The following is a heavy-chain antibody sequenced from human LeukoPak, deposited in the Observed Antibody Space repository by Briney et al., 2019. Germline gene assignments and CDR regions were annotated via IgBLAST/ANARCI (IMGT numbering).Heavy chain of an antibody. J-gene: IGHJ4*02. D-gene: IGHD3-10*01. Sequence: PGGSLRLSCAASGFTFSSYAMSWVRQAPGKGLEWVSAISGSGGSTYYADSVKGRFTLSRDNSKDTLYLQMYSLRAEDTALYYCARVRGSYDYWGQGTLVTVSS. CDR1: GFTFSSYA. V-gene: IGHV3-23*01. CDR2: ISGSGGST. CDR3: ARVRGSYDY.